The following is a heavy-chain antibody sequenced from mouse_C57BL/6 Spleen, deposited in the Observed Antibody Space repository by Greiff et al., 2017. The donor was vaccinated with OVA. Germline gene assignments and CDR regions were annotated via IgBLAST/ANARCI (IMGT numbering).Heavy chain of an antibody. D-gene: IGHD2-3*01. CDR1: GYSFTGYY. CDR2: INPSTGGT. Sequence: EVKLVESGPELVKPGASVKISCKASGYSFTGYYMNWVKQSPEKSLEWIGEINPSTGGTTYNQKFKAKATLTVDKSSSTAYMQLKSLTSEDSAVYYCARSEDGYSYFDYWGQGTTLTVSS. J-gene: IGHJ2*01. CDR3: ARSEDGYSYFDY. V-gene: IGHV1-42*01.